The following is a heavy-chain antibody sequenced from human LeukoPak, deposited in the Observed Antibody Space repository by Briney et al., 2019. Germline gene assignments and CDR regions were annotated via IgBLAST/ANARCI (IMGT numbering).Heavy chain of an antibody. J-gene: IGHJ3*02. V-gene: IGHV4-59*01. Sequence: SETLSLTCTVSGGSISSYYWNWIRQPPGKGLEWIGYIYYSGSTNYNPSLKSRVTISVDTSKNQFSLKLSSVTAADTAVYYCAREATGTGDSSGYYPQDAFDIWGQGTMVTVSS. CDR3: AREATGTGDSSGYYPQDAFDI. CDR2: IYYSGST. CDR1: GGSISSYY. D-gene: IGHD3-22*01.